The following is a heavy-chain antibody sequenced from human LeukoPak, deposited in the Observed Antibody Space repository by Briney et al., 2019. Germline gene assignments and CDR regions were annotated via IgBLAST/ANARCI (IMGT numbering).Heavy chain of an antibody. V-gene: IGHV1-2*02. CDR1: GYIFTGYY. Sequence: ASVKVSCKASGYIFTGYYMHWVRQAPGQGLEWMGWINPNSGDTNYAQKFQGRVTMTRDTSISTAYMELSRLRSDDTAVYYCARTSSGYSDWFDPWGQGTLVTVSS. J-gene: IGHJ5*02. CDR3: ARTSSGYSDWFDP. CDR2: INPNSGDT. D-gene: IGHD5-12*01.